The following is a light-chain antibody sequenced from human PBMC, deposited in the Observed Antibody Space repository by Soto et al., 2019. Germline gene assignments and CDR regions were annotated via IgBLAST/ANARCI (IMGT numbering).Light chain of an antibody. Sequence: DIQMTQSPSSLAASVGDRVTISCRASQGISNYLAWYQQKPGKAPKLLIYAASTLQSGVSSRFTGGGSGTDFTLTISSLQPEDVATYYCQKYDWPPFTFGPGTKVDIK. CDR1: QGISNY. CDR3: QKYDWPPFT. J-gene: IGKJ3*01. CDR2: AAS. V-gene: IGKV1-27*01.